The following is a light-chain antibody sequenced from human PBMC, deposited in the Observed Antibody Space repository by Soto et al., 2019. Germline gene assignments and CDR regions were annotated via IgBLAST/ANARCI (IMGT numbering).Light chain of an antibody. Sequence: EIVLTQSPGTLSLSPGERATLSCRASQSVSRSYLAWYQQKPGQAPRLLIYGASSRATGIPDRFSGSGSGTDFTLTISRLEPEDFAVYYCQQYGSSQSFGQGTKVEIK. J-gene: IGKJ1*01. CDR1: QSVSRSY. V-gene: IGKV3-20*01. CDR2: GAS. CDR3: QQYGSSQS.